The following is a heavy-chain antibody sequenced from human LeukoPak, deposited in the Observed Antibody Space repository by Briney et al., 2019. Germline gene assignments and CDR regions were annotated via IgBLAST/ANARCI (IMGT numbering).Heavy chain of an antibody. J-gene: IGHJ4*02. V-gene: IGHV5-51*01. CDR3: ARQTLSSWNVHDY. CDR2: IYPGDNDT. CDR1: GYSFTNYW. D-gene: IGHD6-13*01. Sequence: GESLKISCKGSGYSFTNYWIGWVRQMPGKGLEWMGIIYPGDNDTRYYPSFQGQVSISADKSISTAYLQWSSLKASDTAMYYCARQTLSSWNVHDYWGQGTLVTVSS.